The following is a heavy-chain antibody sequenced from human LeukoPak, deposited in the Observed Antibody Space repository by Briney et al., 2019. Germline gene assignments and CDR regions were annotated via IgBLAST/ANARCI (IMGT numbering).Heavy chain of an antibody. V-gene: IGHV3-33*01. CDR2: IWYDGSKK. Sequence: PGRSLRLSCAAPGIPFSSYGMHWVRQAPGKGLEWVAVIWYDGSKKYYADFVKGRFTISRDNSKNTLYLQMNSLRVEDTALNYCARWNQGHVLDVWGQGTTVTVSS. D-gene: IGHD1-1*01. CDR3: ARWNQGHVLDV. CDR1: GIPFSSYG. J-gene: IGHJ6*02.